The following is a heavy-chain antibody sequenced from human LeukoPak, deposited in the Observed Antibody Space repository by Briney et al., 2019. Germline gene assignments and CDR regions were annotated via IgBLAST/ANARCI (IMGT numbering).Heavy chain of an antibody. J-gene: IGHJ5*02. CDR3: AKGPNPYCSSTSCYAP. Sequence: PGGSLRLSCAASGFTFDDYAMHWVRPAPGKGLEWVSLISGDGGSTYYADSVKGRFTISRDNSKNSLYLQMNSLRTEDTALYYCAKGPNPYCSSTSCYAPWGQGTLVTVSS. V-gene: IGHV3-43*02. CDR2: ISGDGGST. CDR1: GFTFDDYA. D-gene: IGHD2-2*01.